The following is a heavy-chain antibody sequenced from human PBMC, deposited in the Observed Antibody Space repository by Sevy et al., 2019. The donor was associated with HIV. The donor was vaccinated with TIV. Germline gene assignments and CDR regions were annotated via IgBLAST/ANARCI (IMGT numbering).Heavy chain of an antibody. CDR2: MNPNSGNT. J-gene: IGHJ4*02. V-gene: IGHV1-8*01. CDR3: ARTIAVAGTDFDY. D-gene: IGHD6-19*01. Sequence: ASVKVSCKASGYTFTSYDINWVRQATGQGLEWMGWMNPNSGNTGYAQKFQSRVTMTRNTSISTAYMELSSLRSEDTAVYYCARTIAVAGTDFDYWGQGTLVTVSS. CDR1: GYTFTSYD.